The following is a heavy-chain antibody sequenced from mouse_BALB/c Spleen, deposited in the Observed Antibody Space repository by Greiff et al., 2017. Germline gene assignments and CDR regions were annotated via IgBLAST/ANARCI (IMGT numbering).Heavy chain of an antibody. CDR2: ISSGSSTI. D-gene: IGHD2-1*01. V-gene: IGHV5-17*02. CDR1: GFTFSSFG. CDR3: ARSDGNYFDY. J-gene: IGHJ2*01. Sequence: DVHLVESGGGLVQPGGSRKLSCAASGFTFSSFGMHWVRQAPEKGLEWVAYISSGSSTIYYADTVKGRFTISRDNPKNTLFLQMTSLRSEDTAMYYCARSDGNYFDYWGQGTTLTVSS.